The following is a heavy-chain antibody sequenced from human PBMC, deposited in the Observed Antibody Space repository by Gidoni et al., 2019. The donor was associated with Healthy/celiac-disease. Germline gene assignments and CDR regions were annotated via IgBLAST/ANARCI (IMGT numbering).Heavy chain of an antibody. CDR1: GFTFSSYA. V-gene: IGHV3-30*01. CDR2: IAYDGSNK. J-gene: IGHJ4*02. Sequence: QVQLVESGGGVVQPGRSLRLSCAASGFTFSSYAMHWVRQAPGKGLEWVAVIAYDGSNKDYADSVKGRFTISRDNSKNTLYLQMNSLRAEDTAVYYCARDRRITIFGTDLDYWGQGTLVTVSS. CDR3: ARDRRITIFGTDLDY. D-gene: IGHD3-3*01.